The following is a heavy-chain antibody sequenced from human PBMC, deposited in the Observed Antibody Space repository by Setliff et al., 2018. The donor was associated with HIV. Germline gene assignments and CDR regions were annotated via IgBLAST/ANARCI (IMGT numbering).Heavy chain of an antibody. CDR1: GFTFSSYW. CDR3: ARALDLRDNGVVYYDRGWMDV. J-gene: IGHJ6*04. Sequence: GSLRLSCAASGFTFSSYWMSWVRQAPGTGLECVSAISGGSGITYYADSVKGRFTISRDNSKNTLYLQMNSLRAEDTAVYYCARALDLRDNGVVYYDRGWMDVWGKGTTVTVSS. CDR2: ISGGSGIT. D-gene: IGHD3-22*01. V-gene: IGHV3-23*01.